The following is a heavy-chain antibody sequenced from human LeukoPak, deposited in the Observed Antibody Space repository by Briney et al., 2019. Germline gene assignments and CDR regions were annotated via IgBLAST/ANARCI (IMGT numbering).Heavy chain of an antibody. CDR2: ISGGGNSP. CDR3: AKSRSVYEADAFDL. Sequence: GGSLRLSCAASGFTFSSYAMSWVRQAPGKGLEWVAAISGGGNSPYYTDSVKGRFIISRDNSKNTLYLQMNSLRAEDTAVYSCAKSRSVYEADAFDLWGRGTLVTVSS. D-gene: IGHD5/OR15-5a*01. V-gene: IGHV3-23*01. J-gene: IGHJ3*01. CDR1: GFTFSSYA.